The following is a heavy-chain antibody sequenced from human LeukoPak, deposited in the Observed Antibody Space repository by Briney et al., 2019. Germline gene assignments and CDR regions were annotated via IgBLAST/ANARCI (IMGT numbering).Heavy chain of an antibody. D-gene: IGHD3-10*01. CDR2: IYTSGST. J-gene: IGHJ4*02. V-gene: IGHV4-4*07. CDR3: ARVSLLWFGELSPRPYYFDY. Sequence: SETLSLTCTVSGDSISNYWSWIRQPAGKGLEWIGRIYTSGSTNYNPSLKSRVTMSVDTSKNQFSLKLSSVTAADTAVYYCARVSLLWFGELSPRPYYFDYWGQGTLVTVSS. CDR1: GDSISNY.